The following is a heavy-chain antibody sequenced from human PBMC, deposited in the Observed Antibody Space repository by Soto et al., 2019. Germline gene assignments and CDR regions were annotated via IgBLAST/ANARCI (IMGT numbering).Heavy chain of an antibody. CDR1: AFTFSSYP. CDR2: ISGSGGST. J-gene: IGHJ6*02. CDR3: SKVAELLCFWELFLTYYDYDDMDV. Sequence: GSRRLSWAASAFTFSSYPMSWVRQAQRKGLKWVSAISGSGGSTYYADSVNVRLSISRYNSKNTLYLQMNSLRAEDTAVYYCSKVAELLCFWELFLTYYDYDDMDVPGQGTTVTVSS. V-gene: IGHV3-23*01. D-gene: IGHD3-10*01.